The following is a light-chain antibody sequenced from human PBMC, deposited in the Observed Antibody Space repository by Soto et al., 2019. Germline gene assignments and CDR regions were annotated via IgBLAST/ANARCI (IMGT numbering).Light chain of an antibody. V-gene: IGKV4-1*01. J-gene: IGKJ1*01. CDR1: QSVLYSPNNKNS. CDR3: QQQSRTPPT. Sequence: DIVMTQSPDSLAVSLGERATINCKSSQSVLYSPNNKNSLAWYQQKPGQPPKLFIYWASIRESGVPDRFSGSGSGTVFTLTLSTLQDEDVAVYCCQQQSRTPPTFGPWTKVEIK. CDR2: WAS.